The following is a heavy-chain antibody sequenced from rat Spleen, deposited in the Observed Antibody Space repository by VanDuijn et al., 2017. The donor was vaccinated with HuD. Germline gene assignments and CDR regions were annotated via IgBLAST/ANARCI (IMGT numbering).Heavy chain of an antibody. J-gene: IGHJ1*01. V-gene: IGHV5-20*01. D-gene: IGHD1-4*01. CDR2: ISYDGSST. Sequence: EVQLVESGGGLVQPGRSMKLSCAASGFTFSNYDMAWVRQAPTKGLEWVASISYDGSSTYYRDSVKGRFHISRDNAKSTLYLQMDSLRSEDTATYYCTTPGYNYWYFDFWGPGTMVTVSS. CDR3: TTPGYNYWYFDF. CDR1: GFTFSNYD.